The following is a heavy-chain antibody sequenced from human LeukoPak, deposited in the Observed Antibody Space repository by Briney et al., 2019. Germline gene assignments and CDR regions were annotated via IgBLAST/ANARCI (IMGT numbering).Heavy chain of an antibody. Sequence: GGSLRLSCAASGFTFSSYGMHWVRQAPGKGLEWVAVISYDGSNKYYADSVKGRFTISRDNSKNTLYLQMNSLRAEDTAAYYCAGGFGFDYWGQGTLVTVSS. CDR3: AGGFGFDY. D-gene: IGHD3-10*01. CDR1: GFTFSSYG. V-gene: IGHV3-30*03. J-gene: IGHJ4*02. CDR2: ISYDGSNK.